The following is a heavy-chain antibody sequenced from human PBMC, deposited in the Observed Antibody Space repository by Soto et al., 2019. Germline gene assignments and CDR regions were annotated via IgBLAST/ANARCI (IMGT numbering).Heavy chain of an antibody. V-gene: IGHV3-23*01. CDR2: ISGDGLST. CDR3: ARRPDAFDI. J-gene: IGHJ3*02. CDR1: GSTFTDFT. Sequence: PGWSLRLSCAGSGSTFTDFTMTWVRQAPGKGLEWVSAISGDGLSTYYAGSVKGRFTISRDNSKTTLYLQMNSLRAEDTAVYYCARRPDAFDIWGRGTMVTVSS.